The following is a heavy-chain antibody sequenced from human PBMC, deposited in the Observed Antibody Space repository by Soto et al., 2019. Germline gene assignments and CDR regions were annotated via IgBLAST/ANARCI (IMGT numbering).Heavy chain of an antibody. V-gene: IGHV4-34*01. CDR2: MNHRGGT. J-gene: IGHJ4*02. D-gene: IGHD3-22*01. CDR3: AREWPGSRGYFDY. Sequence: QVQLQQWGAGLLKPSETLSLTCAVYGGSLSGYYWSWIRQPPGKGPEWIGEMNHRGGTNYNPSLKSRVAISVDTSKNQFSLKLSSVTAADTAVYYCAREWPGSRGYFDYWGQGTLVTVSS. CDR1: GGSLSGYY.